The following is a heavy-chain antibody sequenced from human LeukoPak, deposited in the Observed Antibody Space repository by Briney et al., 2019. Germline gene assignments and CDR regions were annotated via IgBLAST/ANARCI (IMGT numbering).Heavy chain of an antibody. V-gene: IGHV3-21*01. D-gene: IGHD5/OR15-5a*01. CDR3: AKIGVSGHWYFDL. CDR1: ESTFSSFP. J-gene: IGHJ2*01. CDR2: ISSSGSHI. Sequence: GGSLRLSCTASESTFSSFPMSWVRQAQGRGLEWISSISSSGSHIYYADSLKGRFTVSRDNAKNSLYVQMNSLRAEDTAVYYCAKIGVSGHWYFDLWGRGTLVTVSS.